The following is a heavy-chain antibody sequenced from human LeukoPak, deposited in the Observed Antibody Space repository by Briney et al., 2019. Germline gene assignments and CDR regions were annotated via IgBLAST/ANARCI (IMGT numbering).Heavy chain of an antibody. CDR3: AIASGYNPGYYYYGMDV. CDR2: INHSGST. Sequence: SETLSLTCAVYGGSFSGYYWSWIRQPPGKGLEWIGEINHSGSTNYNPSLKSRVTISVDTSKNQFSLKLSSVTAADTAVYYCAIASGYNPGYYYYGMDVWGQGTTVTVSS. D-gene: IGHD1-14*01. CDR1: GGSFSGYY. V-gene: IGHV4-34*01. J-gene: IGHJ6*02.